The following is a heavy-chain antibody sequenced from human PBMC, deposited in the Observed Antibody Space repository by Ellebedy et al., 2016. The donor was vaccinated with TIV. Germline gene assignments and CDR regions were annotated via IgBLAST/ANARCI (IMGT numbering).Heavy chain of an antibody. D-gene: IGHD2-2*02. Sequence: GESLKISCKGSGYSFTTYWITWVRQMPGKGLEWMGRIDPSDSHTNYSPSFQGHVIISADKSISTAYLQWSSLKASDTAMYYCARHGGYSSSPLNYWGQGTLVTVSS. J-gene: IGHJ4*02. CDR1: GYSFTTYW. V-gene: IGHV5-10-1*01. CDR2: IDPSDSHT. CDR3: ARHGGYSSSPLNY.